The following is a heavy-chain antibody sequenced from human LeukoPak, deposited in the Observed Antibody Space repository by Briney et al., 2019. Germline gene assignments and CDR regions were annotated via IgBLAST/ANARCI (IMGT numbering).Heavy chain of an antibody. CDR3: ARQSRYSSSWRQYYFDY. D-gene: IGHD6-13*01. CDR2: IYYSGGT. J-gene: IGHJ4*02. CDR1: GGSISSSSYY. Sequence: SETLSLTCTVSGGSISSSSYYWGWIRQPPGKGLEWIGSIYYSGGTYYNPSLKSRVTISVDTSKNQFSLKLSSVTAADTAVYYCARQSRYSSSWRQYYFDYWGQGTLVTVSS. V-gene: IGHV4-39*01.